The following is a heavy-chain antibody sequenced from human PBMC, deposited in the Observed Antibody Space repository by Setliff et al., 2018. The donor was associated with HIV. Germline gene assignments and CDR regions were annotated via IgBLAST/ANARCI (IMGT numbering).Heavy chain of an antibody. CDR1: GYTFTSYD. V-gene: IGHV1-8*02. J-gene: IGHJ6*04. D-gene: IGHD3-10*01. CDR2: MMPSSGNT. CDR3: AREGLWFGDRGFYMDV. Sequence: ASVKVSCKASGYTFTSYDINWVRQATGQGLEWMGWMMPSSGNTGYAQKFQGRLTMTRNTSISTAYMELSSLTSDDTAVYYCAREGLWFGDRGFYMDVWGKGTAVTVSS.